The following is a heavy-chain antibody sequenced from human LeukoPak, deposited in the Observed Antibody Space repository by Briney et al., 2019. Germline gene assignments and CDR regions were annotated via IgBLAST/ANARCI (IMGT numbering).Heavy chain of an antibody. Sequence: GGSLRLSCAASGYTFPSYSVNWVRQSPGKGLEWISYVNAGGDGIHYADSVTGRFTISKDNAEKSVYLQMNSLRVGDTAVYYCVRGGRGRDDYFDYWGQGTEVTVSS. CDR1: GYTFPSYS. J-gene: IGHJ4*02. V-gene: IGHV3-48*04. D-gene: IGHD3-10*01. CDR3: VRGGRGRDDYFDY. CDR2: VNAGGDGI.